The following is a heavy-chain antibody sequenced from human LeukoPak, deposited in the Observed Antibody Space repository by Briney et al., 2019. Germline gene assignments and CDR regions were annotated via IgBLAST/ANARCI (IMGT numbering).Heavy chain of an antibody. V-gene: IGHV4-34*01. CDR1: GGSFSGYY. CDR3: ARGRPGLRYFDWLAAGYYFDY. CDR2: INHSGST. Sequence: KPSETLSLTSAVYGGSFSGYYWSWIRQPPGKGLEWIGEINHSGSTNYNPSLKSRVTISVDTSKNQFSLKLSSVTAADTAVYYCARGRPGLRYFDWLAAGYYFDYWGQGTLVTVSS. J-gene: IGHJ4*02. D-gene: IGHD3-9*01.